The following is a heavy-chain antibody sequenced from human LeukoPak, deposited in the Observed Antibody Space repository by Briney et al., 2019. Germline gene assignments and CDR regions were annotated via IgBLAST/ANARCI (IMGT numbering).Heavy chain of an antibody. J-gene: IGHJ6*02. CDR3: ARIGLRYFDWLLSYGMDV. V-gene: IGHV1-8*01. CDR1: GYTFTSYD. CDR2: MNPNSGNT. Sequence: ASVKVSCKASGYTFTSYDINWVRQATGQGLEWMGWMNPNSGNTGYAQKFQGRVTMTRNTSISTAYMELSSLRSEDTAVYYCARIGLRYFDWLLSYGMDVWGQGTTVTVSS. D-gene: IGHD3-9*01.